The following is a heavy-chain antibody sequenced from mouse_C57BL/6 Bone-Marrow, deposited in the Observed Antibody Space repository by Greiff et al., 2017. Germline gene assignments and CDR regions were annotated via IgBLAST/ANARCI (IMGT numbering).Heavy chain of an antibody. V-gene: IGHV1-22*01. Sequence: EVKLMESGPELVKPGASVKMSCKASGYTFTDYNMHWVKQSHGKSLEWIGYINPNNGGTSYNQKFKGKATLTVNKSSSTAYMELRSLTSEDSAVYYCARGLPWFAYWGQGTLVTVSA. D-gene: IGHD2-4*01. CDR2: INPNNGGT. CDR1: GYTFTDYN. CDR3: ARGLPWFAY. J-gene: IGHJ3*01.